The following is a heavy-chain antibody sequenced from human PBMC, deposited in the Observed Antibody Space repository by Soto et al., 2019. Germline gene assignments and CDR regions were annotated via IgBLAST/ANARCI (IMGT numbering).Heavy chain of an antibody. J-gene: IGHJ3*02. V-gene: IGHV1-2*04. Sequence: QVQLVQSGAEVKKPGASVKVSCKASGYTFTGYYMHWVRQAPGQGPEWMGWINPNSGGTKYAQKFQGWVTMTRDTSINTAYMELSRLKSDDTAVYYCARFGIMITFGGAVGAFDIWGQGTMVNVSS. CDR1: GYTFTGYY. CDR3: ARFGIMITFGGAVGAFDI. CDR2: INPNSGGT. D-gene: IGHD3-16*01.